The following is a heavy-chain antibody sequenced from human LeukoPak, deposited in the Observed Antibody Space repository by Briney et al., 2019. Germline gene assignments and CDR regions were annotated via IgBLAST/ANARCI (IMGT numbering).Heavy chain of an antibody. CDR3: ARGIIMIVVAEAPDY. V-gene: IGHV1-46*01. CDR1: GYTFTSYY. D-gene: IGHD3-22*01. J-gene: IGHJ4*02. Sequence: ASVKVSCKASGYTFTSYYMHWVRQAPGQGLEWMGIINPSGGSTSYAQKFQGRVTMTRDTSTSTVYMELSSLRSEDTAVYYCARGIIMIVVAEAPDYWGQGTLVTVSS. CDR2: INPSGGST.